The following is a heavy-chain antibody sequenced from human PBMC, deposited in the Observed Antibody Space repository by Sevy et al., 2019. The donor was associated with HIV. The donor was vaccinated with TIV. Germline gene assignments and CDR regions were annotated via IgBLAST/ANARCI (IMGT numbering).Heavy chain of an antibody. D-gene: IGHD3-16*01. Sequence: GGSLRLSCAASGFTFSSHGMHWVRQAPGKGLEWVAFISYDGSKKYYTDSVMGRFTISRNNSKNTVYLQMNSLRAEDTAVYSCAKLRSAFGPLDDWGQGTLVTVSS. J-gene: IGHJ4*02. CDR3: AKLRSAFGPLDD. CDR1: GFTFSSHG. CDR2: ISYDGSKK. V-gene: IGHV3-30*18.